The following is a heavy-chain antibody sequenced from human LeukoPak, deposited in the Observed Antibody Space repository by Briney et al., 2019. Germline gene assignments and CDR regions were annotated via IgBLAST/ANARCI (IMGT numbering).Heavy chain of an antibody. J-gene: IGHJ4*02. CDR1: GGSISNYY. V-gene: IGHV4-59*01. Sequence: SETLSPTCTVSGGSISNYYWSWIRQPPGKGLEWIGYIHYSGTTSYNSSLKSRVTISLDTSKNQFSLKLGSVTAADTAVYYCARQENSGYYLSDSWGQGTLVTVSS. D-gene: IGHD3-22*01. CDR2: IHYSGTT. CDR3: ARQENSGYYLSDS.